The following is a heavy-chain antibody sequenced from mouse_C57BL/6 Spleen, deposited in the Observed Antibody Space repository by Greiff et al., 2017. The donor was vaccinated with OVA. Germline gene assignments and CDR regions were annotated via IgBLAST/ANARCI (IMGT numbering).Heavy chain of an antibody. CDR1: GFTFSDYG. Sequence: VASGGGLVPPAGSLKLSCAASGFTFSDYGMHWVRQAPEKGLEWVAYISSGSSTIYYADTVKGRFTISRDNAKNTLFLQMTSLRSEDTAMYYCARGYDYDEGYFDYWGQGTTLTVSS. V-gene: IGHV5-17*01. J-gene: IGHJ2*01. D-gene: IGHD2-4*01. CDR3: ARGYDYDEGYFDY. CDR2: ISSGSSTI.